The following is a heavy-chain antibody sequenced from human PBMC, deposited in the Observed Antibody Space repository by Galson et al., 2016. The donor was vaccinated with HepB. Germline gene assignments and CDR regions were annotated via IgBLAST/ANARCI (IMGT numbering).Heavy chain of an antibody. V-gene: IGHV3-20*04. CDR3: ARGMSHDYGVSADY. Sequence: SLRLSCAASGFTFDDYGLSWVRQAPGKGREWVSGINWNGGSTGYADSVKGRFTISRDNAKNSLYLQMNSLRAEDTALYYCARGMSHDYGVSADYWGQGTLVTVSS. CDR1: GFTFDDYG. D-gene: IGHD4-17*01. J-gene: IGHJ4*02. CDR2: INWNGGST.